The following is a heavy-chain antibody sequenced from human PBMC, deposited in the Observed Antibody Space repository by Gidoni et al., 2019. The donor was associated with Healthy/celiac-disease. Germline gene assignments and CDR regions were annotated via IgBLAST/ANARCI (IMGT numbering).Heavy chain of an antibody. Sequence: EVQLVESGGGLVQPGRSLRLSCTASGFPFGDYAMSWFRQAPGKGLEWVGLIRSKAYGGTTEYAASVKGRFTISRDDSKSIAYLQMNSLKTEDTAVYYCTRVTITIFGLFDPWGQGTLVTVSS. V-gene: IGHV3-49*03. J-gene: IGHJ5*02. CDR3: TRVTITIFGLFDP. D-gene: IGHD3-3*01. CDR2: IRSKAYGGTT. CDR1: GFPFGDYA.